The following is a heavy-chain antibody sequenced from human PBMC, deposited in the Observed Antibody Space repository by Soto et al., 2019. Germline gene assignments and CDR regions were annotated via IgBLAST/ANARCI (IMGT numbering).Heavy chain of an antibody. Sequence: SETLSLTCTVSGGSISSGGYYWSWIRQHPGKGLEWIGYIYYSGSTYYNPSLKSRVTISVDTSKNQFSLKLSSVTAADTAVYYCARDAGGYCNNGVCSYAFDIWGQGTMVTVSS. CDR1: GGSISSGGYY. V-gene: IGHV4-31*03. J-gene: IGHJ3*02. CDR2: IYYSGST. D-gene: IGHD2-8*01. CDR3: ARDAGGYCNNGVCSYAFDI.